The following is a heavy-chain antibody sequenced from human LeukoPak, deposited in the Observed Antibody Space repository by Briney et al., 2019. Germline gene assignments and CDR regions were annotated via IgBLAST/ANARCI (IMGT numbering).Heavy chain of an antibody. J-gene: IGHJ5*01. CDR3: ARNHGGWFDS. Sequence: SGTLSLTCAVSGGSISSSNWWSWVRQPPGKGLEWIGEIYHSGSTNYNPSLKSRVTISVDTSKNQFTLKLSSVTAADTAVYYCARNHGGWFDSWGQGTLVTVSS. V-gene: IGHV4-4*02. D-gene: IGHD4-23*01. CDR2: IYHSGST. CDR1: GGSISSSNW.